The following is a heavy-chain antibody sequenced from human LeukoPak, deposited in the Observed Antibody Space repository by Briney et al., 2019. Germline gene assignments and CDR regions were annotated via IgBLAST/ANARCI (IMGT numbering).Heavy chain of an antibody. D-gene: IGHD1-1*01. CDR2: ISHDDGSNK. J-gene: IGHJ3*02. CDR3: AKDPPFETDAALDAFDI. V-gene: IGHV3-30*18. CDR1: GFTFSTYG. Sequence: PGRSLRLSCAASGFTFSTYGMHWVRQAPGKGLEWVAVISHDDGSNKYYADSVKGRFTISRDNSKNTLYLQMNSLRAEDTAVYYCAKDPPFETDAALDAFDIWGQGTMVTVSS.